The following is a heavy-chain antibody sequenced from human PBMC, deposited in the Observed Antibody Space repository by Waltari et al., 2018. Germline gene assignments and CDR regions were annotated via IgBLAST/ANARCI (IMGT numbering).Heavy chain of an antibody. CDR1: GYPFNDYG. V-gene: IGHV1-3*04. D-gene: IGHD6-19*01. Sequence: QVQLVQSGAEVKEPGASVKVSCKTFGYPFNDYGLHWVRQAPGQGLEWMGWIKTSTGNTKYSQKFQGRVTLNRDSSATTAYMDVSSLKSEDTAIYYCARFIKQWLPFDYWGQGTLVTVSS. J-gene: IGHJ4*02. CDR2: IKTSTGNT. CDR3: ARFIKQWLPFDY.